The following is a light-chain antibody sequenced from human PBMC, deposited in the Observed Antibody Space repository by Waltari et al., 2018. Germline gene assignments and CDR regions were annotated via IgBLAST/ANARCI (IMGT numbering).Light chain of an antibody. J-gene: IGLJ3*02. CDR1: SSDVGNYNL. CDR2: DDN. Sequence: QSALTQPASVSGSPGQSITISCTGTSSDVGNYNLVSWYQQYPGKAPKVMIYDDNRPPPPVFEWFLCLQAWQNGFPDNLWVQAEDEADYYCCSYAGSYTWVFGGGTKLTVL. CDR3: CSYAGSYTWV. V-gene: IGLV2-23*01.